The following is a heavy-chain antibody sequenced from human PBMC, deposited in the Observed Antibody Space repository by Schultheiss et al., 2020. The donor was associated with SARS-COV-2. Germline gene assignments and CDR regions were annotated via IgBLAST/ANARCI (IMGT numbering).Heavy chain of an antibody. J-gene: IGHJ6*03. D-gene: IGHD2-2*01. Sequence: GGSLRLSCKASGYTFTGYYMHWVRQAPGQGLEWMGWINPNSGGTNYAQKFQGRVTMTRDTSISTAYMELSRLRSDDTAVYYCARERVPAAPGDYYYYMDVWGKGTTVTVSS. CDR3: ARERVPAAPGDYYYYMDV. CDR1: GYTFTGYY. CDR2: INPNSGGT. V-gene: IGHV1-2*02.